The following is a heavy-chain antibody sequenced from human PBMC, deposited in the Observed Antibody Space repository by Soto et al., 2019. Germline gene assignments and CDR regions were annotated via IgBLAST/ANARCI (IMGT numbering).Heavy chain of an antibody. D-gene: IGHD3-10*01. J-gene: IGHJ4*02. CDR2: IYYSGST. V-gene: IGHV4-59*01. Sequence: ETLSLTCTVSGGSISSYYWSWIRQPPGKGLEWIGYIYYSGSTNYNPSLKSRVTMSVDTSKNQFSLKLSSVTAADTAVYYCARNVLWFGRPYYFDYRGQGSLVTVSS. CDR1: GGSISSYY. CDR3: ARNVLWFGRPYYFDY.